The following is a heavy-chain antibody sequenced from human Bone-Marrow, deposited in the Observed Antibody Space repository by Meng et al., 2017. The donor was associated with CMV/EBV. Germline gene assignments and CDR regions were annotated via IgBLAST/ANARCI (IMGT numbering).Heavy chain of an antibody. V-gene: IGHV4-39*01. CDR3: ARLYCSSTSCYAATLDY. Sequence: SETLSLTCTVSGGSISSSSYYWGWIRQPPGKGLEWIGSIYYSGSTYYNPFLKSRVTISVDTSKNQFSLKLSSVTAADTAVYYCARLYCSSTSCYAATLDYWGQGTLVTVSS. J-gene: IGHJ4*02. CDR2: IYYSGST. D-gene: IGHD2-2*01. CDR1: GGSISSSSYY.